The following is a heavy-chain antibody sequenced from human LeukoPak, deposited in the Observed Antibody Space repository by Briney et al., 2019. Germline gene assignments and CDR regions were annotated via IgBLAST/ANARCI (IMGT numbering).Heavy chain of an antibody. CDR3: AREKSQIAVAGTAVFDY. J-gene: IGHJ4*02. CDR2: ISGYNGNT. Sequence: AASVKVSCKASGYTFTSYGISWVRQAPGQGLEWMGWISGYNGNTNYAQKFQGRVTMTTDTSTSTVFMELRSLRSDDTAVYYCAREKSQIAVAGTAVFDYWGQGTLVTVSS. V-gene: IGHV1-18*01. D-gene: IGHD6-19*01. CDR1: GYTFTSYG.